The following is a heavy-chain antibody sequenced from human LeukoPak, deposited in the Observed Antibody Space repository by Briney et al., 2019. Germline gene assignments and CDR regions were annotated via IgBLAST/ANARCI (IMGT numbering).Heavy chain of an antibody. Sequence: PGGSLRLSCAASGFTFRNYWMHWVRQAPGKGLVWVSRITPDEITTYADSVKGRFTISRDNAKNMLYLQMNSLRAEDTAVYYCARALGSPLDFWGQGTLVTVSS. V-gene: IGHV3-74*01. CDR1: GFTFRNYW. J-gene: IGHJ4*02. CDR3: ARALGSPLDF. D-gene: IGHD1-26*01. CDR2: ITPDEIT.